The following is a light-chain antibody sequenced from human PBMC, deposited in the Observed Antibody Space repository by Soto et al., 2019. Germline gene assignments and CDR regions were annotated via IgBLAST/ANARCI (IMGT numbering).Light chain of an antibody. CDR2: DAS. J-gene: IGKJ5*01. Sequence: EIGLTQSPGTLSLTPGKRATLSCRASQSISSSYLAWYQQRPGQAPRLLIYDASNRATGIPARFSGSGSGTDFTLTISSLEPEDFAVYYCQQRSNWPPAFGQGTRLEIK. CDR3: QQRSNWPPA. CDR1: QSISSSY. V-gene: IGKV3D-20*02.